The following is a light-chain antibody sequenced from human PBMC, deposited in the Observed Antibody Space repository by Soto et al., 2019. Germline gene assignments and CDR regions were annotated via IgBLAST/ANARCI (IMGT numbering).Light chain of an antibody. Sequence: QSALTQPASVSGSLGQSITISCTGTTRDIAGYNYISWYQQLPGKAPKLMIYQVTIRPSGISNRFSGSKSGNTASLTISGLQAEDEADYYCCSYAGDNIFVFGTGTKVTVL. CDR1: TRDIAGYNY. J-gene: IGLJ1*01. CDR2: QVT. CDR3: CSYAGDNIFV. V-gene: IGLV2-14*01.